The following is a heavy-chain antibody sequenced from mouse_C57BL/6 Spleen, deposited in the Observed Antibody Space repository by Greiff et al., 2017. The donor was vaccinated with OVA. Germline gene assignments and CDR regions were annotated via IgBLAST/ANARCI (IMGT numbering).Heavy chain of an antibody. CDR1: GYTFTDYE. Sequence: VHLVESGAELVRPGASVTLSCKASGYTFTDYEMHWVKQTPVHGLEWIGAIDPETGGTAYNQKFKGKAILTADKSSSTAYMELRSLTSEDSAVYYCTRNYSNYYAMDYWGQGTSVTVSS. D-gene: IGHD2-5*01. V-gene: IGHV1-15*01. CDR2: IDPETGGT. J-gene: IGHJ4*01. CDR3: TRNYSNYYAMDY.